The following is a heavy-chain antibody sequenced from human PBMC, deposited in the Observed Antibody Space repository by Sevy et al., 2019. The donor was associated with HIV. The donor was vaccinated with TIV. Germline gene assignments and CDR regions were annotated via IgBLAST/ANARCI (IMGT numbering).Heavy chain of an antibody. CDR2: IYSGGNT. CDR3: ARGMILEGSWYGMDV. CDR1: GFIVSSNY. D-gene: IGHD3-3*01. V-gene: IGHV3-53*01. J-gene: IGHJ6*02. Sequence: GGSLRLSCAVSGFIVSSNYMTWVHQAPGKGLEWVSVIYSGGNTFYADSVRGRFTISRDNSKKTLYLQMNSLRAEDTAVYYCARGMILEGSWYGMDVWGQGTTVTVSS.